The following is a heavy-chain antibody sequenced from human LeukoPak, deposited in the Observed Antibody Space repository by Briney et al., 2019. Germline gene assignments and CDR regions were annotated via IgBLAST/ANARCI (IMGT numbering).Heavy chain of an antibody. CDR1: GGSIRSSYYY. Sequence: SETLSLTCTVSGGSIRSSYYYWGWIRQPPGKGLEWIGSIYDSGSTYYNPSLKSRVTISVDTSKNQFFLKLNSVTAADTAVYYCARHSLARPLGYWGQGTLVTVSS. V-gene: IGHV4-39*01. D-gene: IGHD6-6*01. J-gene: IGHJ4*02. CDR2: IYDSGST. CDR3: ARHSLARPLGY.